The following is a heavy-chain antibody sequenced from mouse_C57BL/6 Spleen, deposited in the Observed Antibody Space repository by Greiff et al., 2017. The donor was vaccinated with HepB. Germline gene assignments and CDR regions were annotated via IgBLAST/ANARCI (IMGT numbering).Heavy chain of an antibody. Sequence: VQLQQSGPGLVKPSQSLSLTCSVTGYSITSGYYWNWIRQFPGNKLEWMGYISYDGSNNYNPSLKNRISITRDTSKNQFFLKLNSVTTEDTATYYCARGEAYYSNWFAYWGQGTLVTVSA. V-gene: IGHV3-6*01. CDR3: ARGEAYYSNWFAY. D-gene: IGHD2-5*01. CDR1: GYSITSGYY. J-gene: IGHJ3*01. CDR2: ISYDGSN.